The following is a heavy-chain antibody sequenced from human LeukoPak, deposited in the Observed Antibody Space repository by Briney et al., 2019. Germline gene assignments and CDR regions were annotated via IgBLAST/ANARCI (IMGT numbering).Heavy chain of an antibody. CDR3: ARANMVRGVGLFFDRNWFDP. CDR2: IYGSGTT. Sequence: SETLSLTCTVSGGSISSYWSWIRQPAGKGLEWIGRIYGSGTTTYNPSLKSRVSMSIDTSKNQFSLKLMSVTAADTAVYYCARANMVRGVGLFFDRNWFDPWGQGTLVTVSS. V-gene: IGHV4-4*07. J-gene: IGHJ5*02. CDR1: GGSISSY. D-gene: IGHD3-10*01.